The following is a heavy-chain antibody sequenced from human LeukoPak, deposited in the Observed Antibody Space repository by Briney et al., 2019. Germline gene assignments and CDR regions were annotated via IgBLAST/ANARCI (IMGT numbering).Heavy chain of an antibody. CDR3: ARGIPRGGYIAARLLEGEPYYYYGMDV. V-gene: IGHV1-69*13. CDR2: IIPIFGTA. Sequence: ASVKVSCKASGGTFSSYAISWVRQAPGQGLEWMGGIIPIFGTANYAQKFQGRVTITADESTSTAYMELSSLRSEDTAVYYCARGIPRGGYIAARLLEGEPYYYYGMDVWGQGTTVTVSS. CDR1: GGTFSSYA. J-gene: IGHJ6*02. D-gene: IGHD6-6*01.